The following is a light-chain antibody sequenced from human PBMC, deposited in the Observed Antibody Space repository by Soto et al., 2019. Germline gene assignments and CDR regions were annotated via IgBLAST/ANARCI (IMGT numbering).Light chain of an antibody. Sequence: EIVMPQSPATLSVSPGERATLSCRASQSVSRNLAWYQQKPCQAHRLLIYGASTRATGIPARFSGSGSGTEFTLTISSLQSEDFAVYYCQQYNNWPTSTFGQGTKLDIK. V-gene: IGKV3-15*01. CDR2: GAS. CDR1: QSVSRN. J-gene: IGKJ1*01. CDR3: QQYNNWPTST.